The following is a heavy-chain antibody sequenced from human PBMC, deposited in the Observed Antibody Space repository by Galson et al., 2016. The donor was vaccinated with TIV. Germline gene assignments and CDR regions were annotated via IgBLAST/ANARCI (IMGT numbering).Heavy chain of an antibody. D-gene: IGHD3-3*01. V-gene: IGHV1-3*01. CDR3: ARGGGGTDFWSNYYPGEMDF. CDR2: INAGNGNT. Sequence: SVKVSCKASGYIFRTYVMHWVRQAPGQGLEWMGWINAGNGNTKYSQKFQDRVTITRDTSASTAYMELSSLSSEDTAVYYCARGGGGTDFWSNYYPGEMDFWGQGTLVTVSS. CDR1: GYIFRTYV. J-gene: IGHJ4*02.